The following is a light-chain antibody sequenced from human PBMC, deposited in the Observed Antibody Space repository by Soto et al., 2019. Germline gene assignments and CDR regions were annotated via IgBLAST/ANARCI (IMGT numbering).Light chain of an antibody. J-gene: IGKJ2*01. CDR3: QQYNGYST. CDR1: RTISSW. CDR2: DGT. Sequence: DIQMTQSPSTLSASVGDRVTITCRASRTISSWLAWYQQRPGKPPKLLIDDGTNLENGVPSRFSGSRSGTEFTLTISSLQPDDVATYYCQQYNGYSTFAQGTHVEIK. V-gene: IGKV1-5*01.